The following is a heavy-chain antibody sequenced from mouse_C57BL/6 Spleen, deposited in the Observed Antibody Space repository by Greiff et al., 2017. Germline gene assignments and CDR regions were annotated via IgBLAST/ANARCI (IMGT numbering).Heavy chain of an antibody. CDR1: GFTFRSYA. Sequence: EVQLQESGGGLVKPGGSLKLSCAASGFTFRSYALSWVRQTPEKRLEWVATISDGGSYTYYPDNVKGRFTISRDNAKNNLYLQMSHLKSEDTAMYYCAREEENDSAWFAYWGQGTLVTVSA. CDR2: ISDGGSYT. CDR3: AREEENDSAWFAY. V-gene: IGHV5-4*01. J-gene: IGHJ3*01. D-gene: IGHD2-4*01.